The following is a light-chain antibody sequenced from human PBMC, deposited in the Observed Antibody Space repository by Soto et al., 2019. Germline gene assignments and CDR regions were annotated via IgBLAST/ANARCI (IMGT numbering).Light chain of an antibody. Sequence: AIQRTQSPSSLSASVGDRVTVTCRASQGMRNDLDWFQQKPGKAPKLLIYAASTLQSGVPARFSGSGSGTDFTLTISSLQPEDFATYYCLQKYFYPFTFGPGTKVDIK. J-gene: IGKJ3*01. CDR3: LQKYFYPFT. V-gene: IGKV1-6*01. CDR2: AAS. CDR1: QGMRND.